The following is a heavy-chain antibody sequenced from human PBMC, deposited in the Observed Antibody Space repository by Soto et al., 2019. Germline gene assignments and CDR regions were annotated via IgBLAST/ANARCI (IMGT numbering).Heavy chain of an antibody. Sequence: SETLSLTCIVSGGSISNYYWSWIRQPPGKGLEWIGYIYYSGSTNCNPSLKSRVTISVDTSKNQFSLKLSSVTAADTAVYYCARRYGSAIDYWGQGTLVTVS. D-gene: IGHD1-26*01. V-gene: IGHV4-59*08. J-gene: IGHJ4*02. CDR2: IYYSGST. CDR1: GGSISNYY. CDR3: ARRYGSAIDY.